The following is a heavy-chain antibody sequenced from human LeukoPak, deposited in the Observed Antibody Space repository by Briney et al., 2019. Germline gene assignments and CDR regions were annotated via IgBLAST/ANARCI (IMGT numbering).Heavy chain of an antibody. D-gene: IGHD5-12*01. CDR1: GYTFSSYT. V-gene: IGHV7-4-1*02. CDR3: VRQYSGYESSYFDS. J-gene: IGHJ4*02. CDR2: INTNTGTP. Sequence: GASVKVSCKASGYTFSSYTLSWLRQAPGQGLEWMGWINTNTGTPTYAQGFTGRFVFSLDSSVSTAYLQISSLKAEDIAVYYCVRQYSGYESSYFDSWGQGTLVTVSS.